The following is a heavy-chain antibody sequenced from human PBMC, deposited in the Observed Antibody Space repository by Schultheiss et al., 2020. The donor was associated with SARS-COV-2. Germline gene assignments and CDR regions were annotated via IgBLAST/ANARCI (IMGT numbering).Heavy chain of an antibody. D-gene: IGHD6-6*01. J-gene: IGHJ6*02. V-gene: IGHV3-74*01. CDR2: INSDGSST. CDR1: GFTFSSYW. CDR3: ARALAARIEGTDYYYYGMDV. Sequence: GGSLRLSCAASGFTFSSYWMHWVRQAPGKGLVWVSRINSDGSSTSYADSVKGRFTISRDNSKNTLYLQMNSLRAEDTAVYYCARALAARIEGTDYYYYGMDVWGQGTTVTVSS.